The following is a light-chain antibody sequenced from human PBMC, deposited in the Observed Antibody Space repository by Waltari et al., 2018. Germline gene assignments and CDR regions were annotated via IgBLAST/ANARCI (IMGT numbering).Light chain of an antibody. CDR2: GAS. Sequence: EIVLTQTPGTLSLSPGEKATLSCRASQTVASSYLAWYQQRPGQAPRLLIYGASSRATGIPDRFSGSGSGTDFTLTINRLEPEDFALYHCQQYGRSPLTFGGGTKLEIK. CDR1: QTVASSY. V-gene: IGKV3-20*01. J-gene: IGKJ4*01. CDR3: QQYGRSPLT.